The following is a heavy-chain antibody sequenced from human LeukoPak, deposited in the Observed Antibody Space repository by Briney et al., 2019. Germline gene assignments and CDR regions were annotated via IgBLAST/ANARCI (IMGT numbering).Heavy chain of an antibody. J-gene: IGHJ3*02. CDR2: INPNSGGT. CDR3: ARDQLESAAFDI. CDR1: GYTFTGYY. Sequence: ASVKVSCKASGYTFTGYYMHWVRQAPGQGLEWMGWINPNSGGTNYAQKFQGRVTMTRDTSISTAYMELSRLRSDDTAVYYCARDQLESAAFDIWGQGTMVTVSS. V-gene: IGHV1-2*02. D-gene: IGHD6-13*01.